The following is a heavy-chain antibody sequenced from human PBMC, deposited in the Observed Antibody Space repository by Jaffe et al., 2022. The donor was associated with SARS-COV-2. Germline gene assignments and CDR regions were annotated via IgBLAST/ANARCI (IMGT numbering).Heavy chain of an antibody. J-gene: IGHJ4*02. CDR2: ISSSGSTI. D-gene: IGHD5-12*01. CDR3: ARDGGYETAHLMYYFDY. Sequence: EVQLVESGGGLVQPGGSLRLSCAASGFTFSSYEMNWVRQAPGKGLEWVSYISSSGSTIYYADSVKGRFTISRDNAKNSLYLQMNSLRAEDTAVYYCARDGGYETAHLMYYFDYWGQGTLVTVSS. CDR1: GFTFSSYE. V-gene: IGHV3-48*03.